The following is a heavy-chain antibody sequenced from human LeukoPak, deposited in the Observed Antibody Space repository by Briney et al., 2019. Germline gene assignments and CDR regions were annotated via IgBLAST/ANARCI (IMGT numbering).Heavy chain of an antibody. CDR2: LSANNGNT. Sequence: ASVKVSCKASGYTFSSHGITWVRQAPGQGLEWMGWLSANNGNTNHAQKLQGRVTVTTDTSTSIAYMELRSLRSDDTAVYYCARAGTAGRYYFDYWGQGTLVTVSS. D-gene: IGHD3-10*01. J-gene: IGHJ4*02. V-gene: IGHV1-18*01. CDR3: ARAGTAGRYYFDY. CDR1: GYTFSSHG.